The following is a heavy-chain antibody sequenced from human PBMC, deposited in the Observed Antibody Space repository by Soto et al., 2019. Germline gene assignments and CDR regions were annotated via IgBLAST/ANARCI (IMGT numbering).Heavy chain of an antibody. CDR1: GFTFSSFW. CDR2: MNSDGSIT. CDR3: TRSGDADYEKRGDAFDI. D-gene: IGHD4-17*01. V-gene: IGHV3-74*01. J-gene: IGHJ3*02. Sequence: EVQLVESGGGLVQPGGSLRLSCAASGFTFSSFWMHWVRQAPGKGLVWVSRMNSDGSITNYADSVRGLFTISRDNAKNTLYLQMHSMRAEDTAVYYCTRSGDADYEKRGDAFDIWGQGTLVNVSS.